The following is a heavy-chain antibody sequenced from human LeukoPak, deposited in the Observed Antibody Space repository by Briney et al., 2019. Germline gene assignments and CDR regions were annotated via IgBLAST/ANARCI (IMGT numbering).Heavy chain of an antibody. J-gene: IGHJ4*02. V-gene: IGHV3-NL1*01. CDR1: GFTFSSYS. CDR3: ARGGSLYYYDSSGYYPDY. CDR2: IDGPTFRT. Sequence: GGSLRLSCAASGFTFSSYSMNWVRQAPGKGLEWVSTIDGPTFRTHYADSVMGRFTISRDNSKNTLYLQMNSLRAEDTAVYYCARGGSLYYYDSSGYYPDYWGQGTLVTVSS. D-gene: IGHD3-22*01.